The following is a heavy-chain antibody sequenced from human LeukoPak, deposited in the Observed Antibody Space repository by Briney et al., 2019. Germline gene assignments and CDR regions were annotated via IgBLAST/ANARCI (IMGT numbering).Heavy chain of an antibody. CDR2: FIPIFGRV. CDR3: ARGVFGADDVFDI. V-gene: IGHV1-69*05. Sequence: SVKVSCKASGGTFSGYALSWVRQASGQGPEWMGGFIPIFGRVSYAQKLQGRVTITTDESTSTAYMELSSLRSEDTAVYFCARGVFGADDVFDIWGQGTMVTVSS. CDR1: GGTFSGYA. D-gene: IGHD3-10*01. J-gene: IGHJ3*02.